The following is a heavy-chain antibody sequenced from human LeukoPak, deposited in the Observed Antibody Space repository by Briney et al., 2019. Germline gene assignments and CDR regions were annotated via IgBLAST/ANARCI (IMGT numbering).Heavy chain of an antibody. CDR2: IKQDGSEK. D-gene: IGHD2-21*02. Sequence: GGSLRLSCVASGFTFSSYWMTWVRQAPGKGLEWVANIKQDGSEKYYVDSVKGRFTISRDNAQSSVSLQMDSLRAEDTAVYYCARGGCGGGNCYSGTGWFESWGQGALVIVST. CDR3: ARGGCGGGNCYSGTGWFES. V-gene: IGHV3-7*03. CDR1: GFTFSSYW. J-gene: IGHJ5*01.